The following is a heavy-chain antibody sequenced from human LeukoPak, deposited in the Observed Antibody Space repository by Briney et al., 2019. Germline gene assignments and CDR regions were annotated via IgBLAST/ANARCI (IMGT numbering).Heavy chain of an antibody. D-gene: IGHD3-22*01. CDR3: ARHLYSYDGFDY. CDR1: GGSISSYY. V-gene: IGHV4-59*08. J-gene: IGHJ4*02. Sequence: SETLSLTCTVSGGSISSYYWSWIRQPPGKGLEWIGYIYYSGSTNYNPSLKSRVTISVDTSKNQFSLKLSSVAAADTAVYYCARHLYSYDGFDYWGQGTLVTASS. CDR2: IYYSGST.